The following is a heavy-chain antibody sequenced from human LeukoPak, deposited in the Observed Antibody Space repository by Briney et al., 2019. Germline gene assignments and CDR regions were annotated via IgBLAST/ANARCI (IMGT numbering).Heavy chain of an antibody. CDR1: GYTFTSYY. Sequence: ASVKVSCTASGYTFTSYYMHWVRQAPGQGLEWMGIINPSGGSTSYAQKFQGRVTMTRDTSTSTVYMELSSLRSEDTAVYYCARRYNYDSSGYAYYFDYWGQGTLVTVSS. V-gene: IGHV1-46*01. CDR2: INPSGGST. J-gene: IGHJ4*02. CDR3: ARRYNYDSSGYAYYFDY. D-gene: IGHD3-22*01.